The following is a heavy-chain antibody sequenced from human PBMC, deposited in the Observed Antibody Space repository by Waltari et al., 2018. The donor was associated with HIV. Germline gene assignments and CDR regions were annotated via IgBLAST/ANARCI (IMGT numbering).Heavy chain of an antibody. D-gene: IGHD3-22*01. V-gene: IGHV3-23*01. CDR2: IKGIGGST. Sequence: EVQLLESGGGLVQPGGSLRLSCAASGFTFSYYALSWVRPAPGEGLECFLSIKGIGGSTYSADSVKGRFTVSRDNSKVTLFLQMNSLRAEDTALYYCAKEGIIVITDAFDIWGQGTMVIVSS. J-gene: IGHJ3*02. CDR3: AKEGIIVITDAFDI. CDR1: GFTFSYYA.